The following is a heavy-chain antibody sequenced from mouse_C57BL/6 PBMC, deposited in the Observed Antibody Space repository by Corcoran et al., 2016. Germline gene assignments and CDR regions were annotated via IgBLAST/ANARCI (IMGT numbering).Heavy chain of an antibody. J-gene: IGHJ4*01. CDR3: ARGYYDYDGYAMDY. V-gene: IGHV9-3*01. CDR2: INTYSGVP. CDR1: GYTFTTYG. Sequence: QIQLVQSGPELKKPGETVKISCKASGYTFTTYGMSWVKQAPGKGLKWMGWINTYSGVPTYADDFKGRFAFSLETSASTAYLQINNLKNEDTATYFCARGYYDYDGYAMDYWGQGTSVTVSS. D-gene: IGHD2-4*01.